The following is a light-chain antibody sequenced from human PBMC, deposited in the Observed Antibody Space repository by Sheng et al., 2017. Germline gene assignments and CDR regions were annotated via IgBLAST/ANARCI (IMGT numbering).Light chain of an antibody. CDR3: QQYNNWPPCT. V-gene: IGKV3-15*01. Sequence: EIVMTQSPATLSVSPGERATLSCRASQSVSSNLAWYQQKPGQAPRLLIYGASTRATGIPVRFSGSGSGTDFTLTISSLQSEDVAVYYCQQYNNWPPCTFGQGTKAGD. CDR2: GAS. J-gene: IGKJ2*02. CDR1: QSVSSN.